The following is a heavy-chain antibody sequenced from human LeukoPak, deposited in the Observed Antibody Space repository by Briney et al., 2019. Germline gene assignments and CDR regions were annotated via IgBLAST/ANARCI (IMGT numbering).Heavy chain of an antibody. Sequence: PGRSLRPSCAASGFTFSSYAMHWVRHASGKWLEWDGRIRSKANSYATAYAASVKGRFTISRDDSKNTAYLQMNSLKTEDTAVYYCTSNIRVEYSSSSSYYYYYYYGMDVWGQGTTVTVSS. CDR1: GFTFSSYA. CDR3: TSNIRVEYSSSSSYYYYYYYGMDV. D-gene: IGHD6-6*01. V-gene: IGHV3-73*01. J-gene: IGHJ6*02. CDR2: IRSKANSYAT.